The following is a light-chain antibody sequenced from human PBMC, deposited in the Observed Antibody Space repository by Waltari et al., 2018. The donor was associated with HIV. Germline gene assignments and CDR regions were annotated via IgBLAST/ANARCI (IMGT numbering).Light chain of an antibody. Sequence: QSALTQPASVAGSPGQSITISCTGTSRDVGKYNMVTWYQQYPGKAPTLMIYEAVKRPSGVSNRISASKSGNTASLTISGLQAEDEADYYCCSYGGSSTWVFGGGTKLTVL. CDR3: CSYGGSSTWV. V-gene: IGLV2-23*01. CDR1: SRDVGKYNM. J-gene: IGLJ3*02. CDR2: EAV.